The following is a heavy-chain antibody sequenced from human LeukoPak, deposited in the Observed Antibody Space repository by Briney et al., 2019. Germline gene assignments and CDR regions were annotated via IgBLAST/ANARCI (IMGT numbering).Heavy chain of an antibody. V-gene: IGHV3-7*01. Sequence: GGSLRLSCAASGFTFSSYEIHWVRQAPGKGLEWVANIKQDGSEKYYVDSVKGRFTISRDNAKNSLYLQMNSLRAEDTAVYYCARDLLTATGLDVWGKGTTVTISS. CDR2: IKQDGSEK. CDR1: GFTFSSYE. D-gene: IGHD5-12*01. CDR3: ARDLLTATGLDV. J-gene: IGHJ6*04.